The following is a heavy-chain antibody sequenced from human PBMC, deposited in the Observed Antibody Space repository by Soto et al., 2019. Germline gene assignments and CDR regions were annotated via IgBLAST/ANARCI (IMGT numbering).Heavy chain of an antibody. CDR2: ISGSRGYT. V-gene: IGHV3-23*01. Sequence: EVQLLESGGGLVQPGGSLRLSCAASGFTFSTYAMSWVRRAPGKGLELVSGISGSRGYTYYADSVQGRFTISRDNSKKTVYAQMNGLTADDTAVYYCAKYHEYSVYDGSYFDYCGQGTLVTVSS. D-gene: IGHD5-12*01. CDR1: GFTFSTYA. J-gene: IGHJ4*02. CDR3: AKYHEYSVYDGSYFDY.